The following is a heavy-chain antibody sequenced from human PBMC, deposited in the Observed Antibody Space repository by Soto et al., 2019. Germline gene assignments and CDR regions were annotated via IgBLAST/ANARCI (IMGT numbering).Heavy chain of an antibody. CDR1: GGSISSGGYY. CDR3: LSDDDPLADQSSYNPYNCFEP. V-gene: IGHV4-31*03. CDR2: IYYTGNT. Sequence: QVQLHESGPGLVKPSQTLSLTCTVSGGSISSGGYYWTWIRQHPGEGLEGFGYIYYTGNTHYSPSLDRRVTMPLHAYKNQFTLKLSAVNAAAPAVSYCLSDDDPLADQSSYNPYNCFEPWGQGALANVSS. D-gene: IGHD1-1*01. J-gene: IGHJ5*02.